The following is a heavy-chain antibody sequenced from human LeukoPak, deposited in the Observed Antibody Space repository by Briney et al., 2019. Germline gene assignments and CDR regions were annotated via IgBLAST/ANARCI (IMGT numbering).Heavy chain of an antibody. CDR1: GFTFSNYA. J-gene: IGHJ4*02. CDR3: ARRAGAYSHPYDY. Sequence: GGSLRLSCATSGFTFSNYAMSWVRQAPGKGLEWVSFIYSDNTHYSDSVKGRFTISRDNSKNTLYLQMNSLRAEDTAVYYCARRAGAYSHPYDYWGQGTLVTVSS. V-gene: IGHV3-53*01. CDR2: IYSDNT. D-gene: IGHD4/OR15-4a*01.